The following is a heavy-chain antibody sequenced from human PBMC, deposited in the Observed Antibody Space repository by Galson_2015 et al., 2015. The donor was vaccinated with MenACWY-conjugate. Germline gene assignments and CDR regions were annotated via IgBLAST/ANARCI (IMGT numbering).Heavy chain of an antibody. J-gene: IGHJ4*02. CDR3: AKTRCGGDCYQMGYYFDY. CDR2: ISGSGDST. V-gene: IGHV3-23*01. Sequence: SLRLSCAASGFTFSSYAMSWVRQAPGKGLEWVSAISGSGDSTYYADSVKGRFTISRDNSKNTLYLQMNSLRAEDTAVYYCAKTRCGGDCYQMGYYFDYWGQGTLVTVSS. D-gene: IGHD2-21*02. CDR1: GFTFSSYA.